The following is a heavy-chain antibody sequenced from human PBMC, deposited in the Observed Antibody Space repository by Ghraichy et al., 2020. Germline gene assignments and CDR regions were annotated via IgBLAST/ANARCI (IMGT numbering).Heavy chain of an antibody. V-gene: IGHV4-34*01. CDR3: ARGAAIAVAGDDAFDI. CDR1: GGSFSGYY. D-gene: IGHD6-19*01. CDR2: INHSGST. J-gene: IGHJ3*02. Sequence: SETLSLTCAVYGGSFSGYYWSWIRQPPGKGLEWIGEINHSGSTNYNPSLKSRVTISVDTSKNQFSLKLSSVTAADTAVYYCARGAAIAVAGDDAFDIWGQGTMVTVSS.